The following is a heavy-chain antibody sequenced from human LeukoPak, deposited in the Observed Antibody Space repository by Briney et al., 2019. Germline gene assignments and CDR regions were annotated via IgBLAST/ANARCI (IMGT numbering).Heavy chain of an antibody. J-gene: IGHJ3*02. Sequence: PSETLSLTCTVSGGSISSSSYYWGWIRQPPGKGLEWIGSIYYSGSTYYNPSLKSRVTISVDTSKNQFSLKLSSVTAADTAVYYCARAGRYSYEAFDIWGQGTMVTVSS. V-gene: IGHV4-39*01. CDR3: ARAGRYSYEAFDI. CDR2: IYYSGST. CDR1: GGSISSSSYY. D-gene: IGHD5-18*01.